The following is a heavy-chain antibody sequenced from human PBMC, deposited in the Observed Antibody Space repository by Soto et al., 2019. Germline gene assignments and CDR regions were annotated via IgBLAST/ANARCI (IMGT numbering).Heavy chain of an antibody. V-gene: IGHV3-7*04. Sequence: EVQLVESGGGLVQPGGSLRLSCAASGFTFSGYWMTWDRQAPGKGLEGVANISPDGSEEYYVDSVKGRFTISRDNAKNAVYLQMNSLRGEDTALYYCTRDLNHDTGPWGQGTQVTVSS. CDR1: GFTFSGYW. CDR3: TRDLNHDTGP. J-gene: IGHJ5*02. CDR2: ISPDGSEE. D-gene: IGHD2-8*02.